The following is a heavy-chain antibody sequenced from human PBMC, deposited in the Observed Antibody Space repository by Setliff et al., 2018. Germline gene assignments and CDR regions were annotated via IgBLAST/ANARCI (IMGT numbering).Heavy chain of an antibody. CDR2: ISSRSTYI. V-gene: IGHV3-21*01. J-gene: IGHJ4*02. Sequence: GGSLRLSCAASVFVVMNNEMSWVRQAPGKGLEWISSISSRSTYIYYADSVKGRFIISRDNSENTLYLQMNSLRPEDTAVYYCAREVRPSFDDYWGQGTLVTVSS. CDR3: AREVRPSFDDY. D-gene: IGHD1-1*01. CDR1: VFVVMNNE.